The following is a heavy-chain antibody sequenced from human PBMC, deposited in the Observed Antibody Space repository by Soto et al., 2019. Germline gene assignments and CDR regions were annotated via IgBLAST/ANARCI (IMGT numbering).Heavy chain of an antibody. J-gene: IGHJ6*02. Sequence: PGGSLRLSCAASKFSFSNYAMHWVRQAPGKGLEWVAVISFDGSHKHYAESVKGRFTISRDNSKNTLYLQMNSLIADDTACYNNARDRIGAVDTAMGHYYYSGMDVWGQGTTVTVSS. V-gene: IGHV3-30-3*01. D-gene: IGHD5-18*01. CDR3: ARDRIGAVDTAMGHYYYSGMDV. CDR2: ISFDGSHK. CDR1: KFSFSNYA.